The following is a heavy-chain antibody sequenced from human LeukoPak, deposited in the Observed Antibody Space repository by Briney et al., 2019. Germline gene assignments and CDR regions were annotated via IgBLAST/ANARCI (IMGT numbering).Heavy chain of an antibody. CDR1: GFTFRLYG. J-gene: IGHJ4*02. D-gene: IGHD6-19*01. CDR2: INNGGSNT. V-gene: IGHV3-23*01. Sequence: PGGSLRLSCAASGFTFRLYGMTWVRQAPGKGPEWVSTINNGGSNTHYADSVKGRFTISRDNSRNVLSLQMNSLRAEDTAVYYCAREGLGRWLVEGDFDYWGQGTLVTVSS. CDR3: AREGLGRWLVEGDFDY.